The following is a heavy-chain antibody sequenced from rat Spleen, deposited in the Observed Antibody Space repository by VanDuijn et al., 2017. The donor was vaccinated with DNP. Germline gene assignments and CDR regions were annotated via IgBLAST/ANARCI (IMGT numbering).Heavy chain of an antibody. CDR1: GFSLNTYG. Sequence: VQLKESGPGLVQPSQTLSLTCTVSGFSLNTYGVSWVRQPPGKGLEWVATIIYDGSSTYYRDSVRGRFTFSRDHAKSTLYLQMDSLRSEDTATYYCETQGIGTSPFAYWGQGTLVTVSS. D-gene: IGHD1-5*01. CDR3: ETQGIGTSPFAY. V-gene: IGHV5-29*01. CDR2: IIYDGSST. J-gene: IGHJ3*01.